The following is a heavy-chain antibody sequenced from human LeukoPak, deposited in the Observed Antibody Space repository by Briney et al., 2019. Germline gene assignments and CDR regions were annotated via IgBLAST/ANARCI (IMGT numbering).Heavy chain of an antibody. Sequence: PSETLSLTCTVSGGYIGSYYWSWIRQPAGKGLEWIGRIYTSGSTNYNPSLKSRVTISVDTSKNQFSLKLSSVTAADTAVYYCARGHYYGSGSYYRYYYYYMDVWGKGTTVAVSS. J-gene: IGHJ6*03. CDR3: ARGHYYGSGSYYRYYYYYMDV. D-gene: IGHD3-10*01. CDR2: IYTSGST. CDR1: GGYIGSYY. V-gene: IGHV4-4*07.